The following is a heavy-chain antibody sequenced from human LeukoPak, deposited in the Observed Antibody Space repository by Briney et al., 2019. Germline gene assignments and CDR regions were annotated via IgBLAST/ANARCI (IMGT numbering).Heavy chain of an antibody. CDR2: IRSKGYGGTT. CDR1: GFTFGDHA. Sequence: GGSLRLSCTTSGFTFGDHAMSWVRQAPGKGLEWVGFIRSKGYGGTTEYAASVKGGFAISRDDSKSIAYLQMNSLKTEDTAVYYCTRGPTQQWVYYGMDVWGQGTTVIVSS. CDR3: TRGPTQQWVYYGMDV. V-gene: IGHV3-49*04. J-gene: IGHJ6*02. D-gene: IGHD5-18*01.